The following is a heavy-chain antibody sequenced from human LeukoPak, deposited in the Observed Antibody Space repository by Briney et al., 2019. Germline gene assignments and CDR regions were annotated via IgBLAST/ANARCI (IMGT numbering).Heavy chain of an antibody. CDR1: GGSISSYY. J-gene: IGHJ3*02. D-gene: IGHD4-17*01. Sequence: MASETLSLTCTVSGGSISSYYWSWIRQPAGKGLEWIGRIHTTGSTNYNPSLKSRVTMSVDTSKKQFSPKLTSVTAADTALYFCARGVGSFGDDPRDALDIWGQGTMVTVSS. CDR3: ARGVGSFGDDPRDALDI. CDR2: IHTTGST. V-gene: IGHV4-4*07.